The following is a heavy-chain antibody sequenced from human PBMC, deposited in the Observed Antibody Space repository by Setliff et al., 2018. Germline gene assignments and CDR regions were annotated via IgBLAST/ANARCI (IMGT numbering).Heavy chain of an antibody. CDR3: TTDWSRGDSGNYLRLDY. V-gene: IGHV3-15*01. CDR1: GFTFSSYA. CDR2: IKSAADGGTI. D-gene: IGHD3-10*01. Sequence: LGESLKLSCAASGFTFSSYAMHWVRQAPGKGLEWVGRIKSAADGGTIEYAAAVNGRFTVSRDDSKNTLFLQMNSLKTEDTALYYCTTDWSRGDSGNYLRLDYWGPGTLVTVSS. J-gene: IGHJ4*02.